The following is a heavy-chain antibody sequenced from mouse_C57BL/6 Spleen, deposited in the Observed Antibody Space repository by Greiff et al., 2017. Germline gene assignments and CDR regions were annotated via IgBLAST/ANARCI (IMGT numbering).Heavy chain of an antibody. CDR2: IDPETGGT. V-gene: IGHV1-15*01. CDR3: TRGSGSSSYFDY. CDR1: GYTFTDYE. J-gene: IGHJ2*01. Sequence: VQLQESGAELVRPGASVTLSCKASGYTFTDYEMHWVKQIPVHGLEWIGAIDPETGGTAYNQKFKGKAILTADKSSSTAYMELRSLTSEDSAVYYCTRGSGSSSYFDYWGQGTTLTVSS. D-gene: IGHD1-1*01.